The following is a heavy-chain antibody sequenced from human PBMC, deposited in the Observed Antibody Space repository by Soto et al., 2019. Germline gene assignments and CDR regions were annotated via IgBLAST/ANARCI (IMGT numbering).Heavy chain of an antibody. CDR3: ARLGITKIVARYYYYGMDV. V-gene: IGHV1-18*04. Sequence: ASVKVSCKASGYTFTSYGISWVRQAPGQGLEWMGWISAYNGNTNYAQKLQGRVTMTTDTSTSTAYMELRSLRSDDTAVYYCARLGITKIVARYYYYGMDVWGQGTTVTVSS. CDR2: ISAYNGNT. D-gene: IGHD3-22*01. CDR1: GYTFTSYG. J-gene: IGHJ6*02.